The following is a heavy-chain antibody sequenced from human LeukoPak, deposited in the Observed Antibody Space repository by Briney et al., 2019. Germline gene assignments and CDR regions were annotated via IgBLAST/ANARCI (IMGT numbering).Heavy chain of an antibody. Sequence: GGSLRLSCAASGFTFSSYGMHWVRQAPGKGLEWVAVISYDGSNKYYADSVKGRFTISRDNSKNTLYLQMNSLRAEDTAVYYCARGSTYYDSSGQVPFDYWGQGTLVTVSS. CDR1: GFTFSSYG. J-gene: IGHJ4*02. CDR3: ARGSTYYDSSGQVPFDY. V-gene: IGHV3-30*03. CDR2: ISYDGSNK. D-gene: IGHD3-22*01.